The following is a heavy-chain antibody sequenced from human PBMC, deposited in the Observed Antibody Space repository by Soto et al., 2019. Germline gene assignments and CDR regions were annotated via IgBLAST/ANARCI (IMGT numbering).Heavy chain of an antibody. V-gene: IGHV4-59*08. CDR1: GGSISSYY. Sequence: PSETLSLTCTVSGGSISSYYWSWIRQPPGKGLEWIGYIYYSGSTNYNPSLKSRVTISVDTSKNQFSLKLSSVTAADTAVYYCARHPTTVARQIDYWGQGTLVTVS. CDR2: IYYSGST. D-gene: IGHD4-17*01. CDR3: ARHPTTVARQIDY. J-gene: IGHJ4*02.